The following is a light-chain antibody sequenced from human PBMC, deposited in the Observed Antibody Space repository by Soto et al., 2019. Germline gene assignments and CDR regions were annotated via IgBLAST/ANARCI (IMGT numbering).Light chain of an antibody. J-gene: IGKJ1*01. V-gene: IGKV3-20*01. CDR2: GAS. Sequence: EIVLTQSPGTLSLSPGERATLSCRASQSVSSSYLAWYQQKPGQAPRLLIYGASSRATGIPDRFSGSGSGTEFTLTISSLEPEDFAVYYCQQYGSSTWTFGQGTKVEIK. CDR1: QSVSSSY. CDR3: QQYGSSTWT.